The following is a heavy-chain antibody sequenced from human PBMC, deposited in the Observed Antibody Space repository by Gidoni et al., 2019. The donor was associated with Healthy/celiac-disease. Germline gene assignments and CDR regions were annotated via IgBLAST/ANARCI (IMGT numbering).Heavy chain of an antibody. V-gene: IGHV3-23*01. J-gene: IGHJ4*02. D-gene: IGHD1-26*01. CDR1: GFTFSSEA. CDR3: AKVEGATDFDY. CDR2: SRGSGGST. Sequence: EVQLLESGGGLVQPGGSLRLSCAASGFTFSSEAMRWVRQAQGKGLEWVSASRGSGGSTYYADSVKGRFTISRDNSKNTLYLQMNSLRAEDTAVYYCAKVEGATDFDYWGQGTLVTVSS.